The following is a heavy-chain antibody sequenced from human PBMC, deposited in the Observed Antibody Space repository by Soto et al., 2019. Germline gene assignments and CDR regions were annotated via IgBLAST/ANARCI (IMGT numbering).Heavy chain of an antibody. J-gene: IGHJ4*02. CDR3: ARDYDYSNGGTLAY. CDR1: GFTFSSYA. D-gene: IGHD4-4*01. CDR2: ISYDGSNK. V-gene: IGHV3-30-3*01. Sequence: GGFLRLSCAASGFTFSSYAMHWVRQAPGKGLEWVAVISYDGSNKYYADSVKGRFTISRDNSKNTLYLQMNSLRAEDTAVYYCARDYDYSNGGTLAYWGQGTLVTVSS.